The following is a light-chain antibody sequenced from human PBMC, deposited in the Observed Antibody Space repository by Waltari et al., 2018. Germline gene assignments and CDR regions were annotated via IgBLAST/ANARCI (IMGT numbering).Light chain of an antibody. Sequence: QSALTQPRSVSGSPGQSVTISCTGTSSDVGFYNYVSWYQQHPGKAPQLMIYDVATRPSGVPDRFSGSKSDNTASLTISGLQAEDEADYYCCSYAGSYSWVFGGGTKLTVL. CDR2: DVA. CDR3: CSYAGSYSWV. CDR1: SSDVGFYNY. V-gene: IGLV2-11*01. J-gene: IGLJ3*02.